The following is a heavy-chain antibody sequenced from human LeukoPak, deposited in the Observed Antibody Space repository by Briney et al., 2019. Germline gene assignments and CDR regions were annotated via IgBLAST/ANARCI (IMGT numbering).Heavy chain of an antibody. V-gene: IGHV1-8*02. CDR1: GYTFANFG. J-gene: IGHJ5*02. Sequence: ASVKVSCKASGYTFANFGITWVRQAPGQGLEWMGWMNPNSGNTGYAQKFQGRVTMTRNTSISTAYMELSSLRSEDTAVYYCASSVAGTSWFDPWGQGTLVTVSS. CDR2: MNPNSGNT. CDR3: ASSVAGTSWFDP. D-gene: IGHD6-19*01.